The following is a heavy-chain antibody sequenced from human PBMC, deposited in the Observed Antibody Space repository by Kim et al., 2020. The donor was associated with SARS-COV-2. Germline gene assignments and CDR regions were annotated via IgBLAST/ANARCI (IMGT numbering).Heavy chain of an antibody. Sequence: SGPTLVNPTQTLTLTCTFSGFSLSTSGVGVGWIRQPPGKALEWLALIYWDDDKRYSPSLKSRLTITKDTSKNQVVLTMTNMDPVDTATYYCARLPEGYSSSSRFDPWGQGTLVTVSS. CDR3: ARLPEGYSSSSRFDP. J-gene: IGHJ5*02. CDR1: GFSLSTSGVG. D-gene: IGHD6-13*01. V-gene: IGHV2-5*02. CDR2: IYWDDDK.